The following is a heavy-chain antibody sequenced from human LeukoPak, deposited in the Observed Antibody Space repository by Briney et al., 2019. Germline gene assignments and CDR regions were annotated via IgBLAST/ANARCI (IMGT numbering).Heavy chain of an antibody. D-gene: IGHD3-10*01. CDR1: GFTISGYT. CDR2: ISSNGDST. J-gene: IGHJ4*02. V-gene: IGHV3-64*01. Sequence: PGGSLRLSCAASGFTISGYTMHWVRQAPGKGLKSVSAISSNGDSTYYANSVKGRFTISRDNSKNTLYLQMGSLRAEDMAVYRCARETAGTFDYWGQGNLVTVSS. CDR3: ARETAGTFDY.